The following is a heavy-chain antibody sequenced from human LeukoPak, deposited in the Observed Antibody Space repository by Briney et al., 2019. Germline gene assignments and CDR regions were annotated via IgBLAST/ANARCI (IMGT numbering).Heavy chain of an antibody. J-gene: IGHJ2*01. CDR3: ARGSGRYYVGYWYFDL. CDR2: INPGSGGT. D-gene: IGHD3-10*01. V-gene: IGHV1-2*06. CDR1: EYTFTTYY. Sequence: GASVKVSCKASEYTFTTYYIHWVRQAPGQGLEGMGRINPGSGGTNYAQKFQGRVTMTGDTSISTAYMELSRLRSDDTAVYYCARGSGRYYVGYWYFDLWGRGTLVTVSS.